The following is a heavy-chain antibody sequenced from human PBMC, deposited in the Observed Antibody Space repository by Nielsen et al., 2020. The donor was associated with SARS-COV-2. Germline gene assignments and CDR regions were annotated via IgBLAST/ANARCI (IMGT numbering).Heavy chain of an antibody. Sequence: SETLSLTCAVSGGSFSAYYWSWLRQPPGKGLEWIGEINHSGSTNYNPSLKSRVTISVDTSKNQFSLKLSSVTAADTAVYYCARGGGAKITIFGVVIGGYFDYWGQGTLVTVSS. CDR1: GGSFSAYY. CDR2: INHSGST. J-gene: IGHJ4*02. CDR3: ARGGGAKITIFGVVIGGYFDY. D-gene: IGHD3-3*01. V-gene: IGHV4-34*01.